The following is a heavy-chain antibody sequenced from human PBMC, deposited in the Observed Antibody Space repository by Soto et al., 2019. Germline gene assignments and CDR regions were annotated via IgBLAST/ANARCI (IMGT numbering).Heavy chain of an antibody. J-gene: IGHJ4*02. CDR3: ARAGSSSWPRNDFDY. Sequence: ASVKVSCKASGYTFTGYYMHWVRQAPGQGLEWMGWINPNSGGTNYAQKFQGWVTMTRDTSISTAYMELSRLRSDDTAVYYCARAGSSSWPRNDFDYWGQGTLVTVSS. D-gene: IGHD6-13*01. V-gene: IGHV1-2*04. CDR1: GYTFTGYY. CDR2: INPNSGGT.